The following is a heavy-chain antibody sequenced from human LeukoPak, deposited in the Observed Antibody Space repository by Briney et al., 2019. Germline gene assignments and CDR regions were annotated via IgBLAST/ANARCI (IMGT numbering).Heavy chain of an antibody. Sequence: GGSLRLSCAASGFTFSSWVRQAPGKGLVWVSRINSDGSSTSYADSVKGRFTISRDNAKNTLYLQMNSLRAEDTAMYYCAREYSSSWPFDYWGQGTLVTVSS. J-gene: IGHJ4*02. D-gene: IGHD6-13*01. CDR3: AREYSSSWPFDY. CDR1: GFTFSS. V-gene: IGHV3-74*01. CDR2: INSDGSST.